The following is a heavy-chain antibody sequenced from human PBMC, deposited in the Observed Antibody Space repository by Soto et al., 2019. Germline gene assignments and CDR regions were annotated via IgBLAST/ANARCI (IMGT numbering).Heavy chain of an antibody. CDR3: AKDGCSSTSCYSAEYFQH. D-gene: IGHD2-2*01. J-gene: IGHJ1*01. CDR2: ISGNGVRT. Sequence: EVQLLESGGGLEQPGGSLRLACAASGFTFSSYAMSWVRQAPGKGLEWVSVISGNGVRTYYADSVKGRFTISRDNSKNTLYLQMNSLRAEDTAVYYCAKDGCSSTSCYSAEYFQHWGQGTLVTVSS. CDR1: GFTFSSYA. V-gene: IGHV3-23*01.